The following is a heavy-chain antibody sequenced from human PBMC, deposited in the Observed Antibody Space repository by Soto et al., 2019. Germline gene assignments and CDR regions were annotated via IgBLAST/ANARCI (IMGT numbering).Heavy chain of an antibody. D-gene: IGHD4-17*01. V-gene: IGHV1-69*01. Sequence: QVQLVQSGAEVKKPGSSVKVSCKASGGTFSSYAISWVRQAPGQGLEWMGGIIPIFGTANYAQKFQGRVTITADESTSTAYMELSSLRSENTAVYYCARDEPPPYGDYWYFYLWGRGTLVTVSS. CDR3: ARDEPPPYGDYWYFYL. CDR2: IIPIFGTA. CDR1: GGTFSSYA. J-gene: IGHJ2*01.